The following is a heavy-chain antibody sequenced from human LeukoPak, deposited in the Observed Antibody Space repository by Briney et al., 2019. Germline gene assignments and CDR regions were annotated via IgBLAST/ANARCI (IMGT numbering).Heavy chain of an antibody. J-gene: IGHJ4*02. CDR1: GGSISSSNW. CDR3: ARVCGSGGSCYSG. V-gene: IGHV4-4*02. CDR2: IYHSGST. Sequence: SETPSLTCAVSGGSISSSNWWSWVRQPPGKGLEWIGEIYHSGSTNYNPSLKSRVTISVDKSKNQLSLKLSSVTAADTAVYYCARVCGSGGSCYSGWGQGTLVTVSS. D-gene: IGHD2-15*01.